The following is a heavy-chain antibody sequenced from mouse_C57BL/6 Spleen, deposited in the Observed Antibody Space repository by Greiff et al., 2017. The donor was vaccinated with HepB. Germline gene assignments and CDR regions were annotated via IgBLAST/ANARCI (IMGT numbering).Heavy chain of an antibody. CDR2: IRSKSSNYAT. CDR1: GFTFNNYA. J-gene: IGHJ3*01. D-gene: IGHD1-1*01. Sequence: EVQLVESGGGLVQPIGSLKLSCAASGFTFNNYAMNWVRQAPGKGLEWVARIRSKSSNYATYYADSVKDRFTISRDDSQSRLYLQMNNLKTEDTAMYYCVKYGYYYDGVRPAWFAYWGQGTLFTVSA. CDR3: VKYGYYYDGVRPAWFAY. V-gene: IGHV10-3*01.